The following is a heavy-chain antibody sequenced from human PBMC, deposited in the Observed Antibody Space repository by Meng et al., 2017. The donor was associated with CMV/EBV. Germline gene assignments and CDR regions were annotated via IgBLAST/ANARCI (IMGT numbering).Heavy chain of an antibody. Sequence: SETLSLTCTVSGYSISSDYYWGLIRQPQGKGLEVFGIIYHSSSTYYIPSLKSRVTISVDTSKNQFSLKLSSVTAADTAVYYCARDVCSGGSCYGYWGQGTLVTVSS. CDR1: GYSISSDYY. V-gene: IGHV4-38-2*02. CDR3: ARDVCSGGSCYGY. J-gene: IGHJ4*02. D-gene: IGHD2-15*01. CDR2: IYHSSST.